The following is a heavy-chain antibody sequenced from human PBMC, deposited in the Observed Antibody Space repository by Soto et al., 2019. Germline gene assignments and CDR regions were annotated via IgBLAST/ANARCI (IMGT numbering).Heavy chain of an antibody. J-gene: IGHJ4*02. Sequence: QVQLQESGPGLVKPSQTLSVTCTVSGGSISSGGSYWSWLDQHPGTGLEWIGSLHYSGTTYYNPSLKGRVTISIDTSKKRFSLKPSSVTAADTAVYYCARDRDSYGFHDYWGQGTEVTVSS. CDR1: GGSISSGGSY. D-gene: IGHD5-18*01. CDR3: ARDRDSYGFHDY. CDR2: LHYSGTT. V-gene: IGHV4-31*03.